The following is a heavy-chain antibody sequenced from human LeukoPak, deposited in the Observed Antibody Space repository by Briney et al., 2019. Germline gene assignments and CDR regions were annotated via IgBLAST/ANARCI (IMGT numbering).Heavy chain of an antibody. CDR1: GGSISSSSYY. CDR2: IYYSGST. Sequence: PSETLSLTCTVSGGSISSSSYYWGWIRQPPGKGLEWIGSIYYSGSTYYNPSLKSRVTISVDTSKNQFSLKLSSVTAADTAVYYCARDRSRFLEWIIDYWGQGTLVTVSS. V-gene: IGHV4-39*07. J-gene: IGHJ4*02. CDR3: ARDRSRFLEWIIDY. D-gene: IGHD3-3*01.